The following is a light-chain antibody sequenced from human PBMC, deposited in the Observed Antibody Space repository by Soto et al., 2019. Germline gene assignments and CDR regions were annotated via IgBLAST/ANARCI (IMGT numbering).Light chain of an antibody. CDR1: QSIRSY. CDR3: QQYYSYPQT. Sequence: DIQLTQSPSSLSASVGDKVTITCRASQSIRSYLNWAQQKPGKAPKLLIYAASTLQSGVPSRFSGSGSGTDFTLTISCLQSEDFATYYCQQYYSYPQTFGQGTKVDIK. V-gene: IGKV1-16*01. J-gene: IGKJ1*01. CDR2: AAS.